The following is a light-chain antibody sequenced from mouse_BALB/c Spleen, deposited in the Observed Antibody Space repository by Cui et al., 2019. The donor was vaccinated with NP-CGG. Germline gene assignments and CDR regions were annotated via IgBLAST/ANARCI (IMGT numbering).Light chain of an antibody. CDR1: TGAVTTSNY. CDR3: ALWYSNHWV. V-gene: IGLV1*01. J-gene: IGLJ1*01. CDR2: GTN. Sequence: QALFTRATAPPTSPGETVTLTCRSSTGAVTTSNYANWVQEKPDHLFTGLIGGTNNRAPGVPARFSGSLIGDKAALTITGAQTEDEAIYFCALWYSNHWVFGGGTKLTVL.